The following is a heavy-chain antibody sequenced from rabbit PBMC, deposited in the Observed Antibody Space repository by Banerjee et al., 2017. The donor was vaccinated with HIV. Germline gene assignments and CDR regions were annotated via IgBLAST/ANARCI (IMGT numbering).Heavy chain of an antibody. CDR2: IDTGSSGST. CDR1: GFDFSSYYM. Sequence: QEQLKESGGGLVQPGGSLKLSCKASGFDFSSYYMSWVRQAPGKGLEWIACIDTGSSGSTYYASWAKGRFTISKTSSTTVTLQMTSLTAADTATYLCARSTDWFYTGLNLWGQGTLVTVS. D-gene: IGHD8-1*01. J-gene: IGHJ3*01. CDR3: ARSTDWFYTGLNL. V-gene: IGHV1S45*01.